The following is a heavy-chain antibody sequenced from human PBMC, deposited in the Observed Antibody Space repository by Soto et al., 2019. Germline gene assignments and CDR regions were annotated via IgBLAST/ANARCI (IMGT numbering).Heavy chain of an antibody. CDR3: ARGNTAMVMFDY. J-gene: IGHJ4*02. CDR2: SYYSGST. D-gene: IGHD5-18*01. CDR1: GGSISSGGYY. V-gene: IGHV4-31*03. Sequence: QVQLQESGPGLVKPSQTLSLTCTVSGGSISSGGYYWSWIRKHPGKGLEWIGYSYYSGSTYYNPSLNSRVTISVDTSKNQFSLKLSSVTAADTAVYYCARGNTAMVMFDYWGQGTLVTVSS.